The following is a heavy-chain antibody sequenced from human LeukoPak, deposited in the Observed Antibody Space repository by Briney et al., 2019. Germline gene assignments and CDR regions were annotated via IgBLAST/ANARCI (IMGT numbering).Heavy chain of an antibody. J-gene: IGHJ4*02. CDR1: GFTFSSYG. V-gene: IGHV1-18*01. D-gene: IGHD1-26*01. CDR3: ARGGALTSFDS. CDR2: ISAYNGKT. Sequence: ASVKVSRKASGFTFSSYGISWVRQAPGQGLEWMGWISAYNGKTNYAEKFQGRATMTTDTSTSTAYMDLRSLRSDDTAVYYCARGGALTSFDSWGQGTLITVSS.